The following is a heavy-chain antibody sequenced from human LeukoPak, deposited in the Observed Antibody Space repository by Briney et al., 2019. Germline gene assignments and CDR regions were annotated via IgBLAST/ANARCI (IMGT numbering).Heavy chain of an antibody. V-gene: IGHV3-7*01. D-gene: IGHD3-3*01. J-gene: IGHJ4*02. CDR3: ARDLSFGLWSGYYRGLTGY. CDR2: IKQDGSEK. Sequence: PGGSLRLSCAASGFTFSSYAMHWVRQAPGKGLEWVANIKQDGSEKYYVDSVKGRFTISRDNAKNSLYLQMNSLRAEDTAVYYCARDLSFGLWSGYYRGLTGYWGQGTLVTVSS. CDR1: GFTFSSYA.